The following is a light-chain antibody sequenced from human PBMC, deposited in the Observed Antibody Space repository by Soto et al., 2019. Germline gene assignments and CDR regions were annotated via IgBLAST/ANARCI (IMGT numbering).Light chain of an antibody. CDR2: DVS. CDR3: SSYTSSSTPFYV. V-gene: IGLV2-14*01. CDR1: SSDVGGYNY. Sequence: QSVLTQPASVSGSPGQSITISCTGTSSDVGGYNYVSRYQQHPGKAPKLMIYDVSNRPSGVSNRFSGSKSGNTASLTISGLQAEDEADYYCSSYTSSSTPFYVFGTGTKLTVL. J-gene: IGLJ1*01.